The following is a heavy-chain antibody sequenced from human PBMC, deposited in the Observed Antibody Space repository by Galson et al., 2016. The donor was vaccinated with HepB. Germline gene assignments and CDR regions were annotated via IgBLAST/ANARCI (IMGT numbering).Heavy chain of an antibody. V-gene: IGHV1-18*04. Sequence: SVKVSCKASGYSFTDYSITWVRQAPGQGLEWMGRISTYTGNTDYTRKLQGRVTMTTDTSTSTAYLELTSLRSDDTAVYYCARDAPQQWLLVGIDYWGPGTLVTVSS. J-gene: IGHJ4*02. CDR3: ARDAPQQWLLVGIDY. D-gene: IGHD6-19*01. CDR1: GYSFTDYS. CDR2: ISTYTGNT.